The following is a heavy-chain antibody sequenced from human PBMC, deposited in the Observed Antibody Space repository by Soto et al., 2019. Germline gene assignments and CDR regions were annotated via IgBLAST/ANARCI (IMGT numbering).Heavy chain of an antibody. D-gene: IGHD5-12*01. J-gene: IGHJ4*02. CDR1: GFTFRTND. V-gene: IGHV3-13*04. CDR2: IGTAADT. CDR3: ARGWLRRGYLDY. Sequence: EEQLVESGGGLVQPGVSLRLSCAASGFTFRTNDMHWVRQAPGKGLEWVAGIGTAADTYYPDSVKGRFTISRDNAKSSLYLQMKSLRAGDTAVYYCARGWLRRGYLDYWGQGTLVTVSS.